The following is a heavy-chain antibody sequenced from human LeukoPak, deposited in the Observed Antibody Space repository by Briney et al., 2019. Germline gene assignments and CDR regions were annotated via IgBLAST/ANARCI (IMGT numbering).Heavy chain of an antibody. Sequence: GGSLRLSCAASGFTFSGFIIHWVRQAPGKGLEWIGRVTSKTNSYATAYAASVKGRFTVSRDDAKKTAYLQMNSLKTEDTAVYYCAAGITLVRGGTFDIWGQGTMVIVSS. V-gene: IGHV3-73*01. D-gene: IGHD3-10*01. CDR3: AAGITLVRGGTFDI. CDR1: GFTFSGFI. J-gene: IGHJ3*02. CDR2: VTSKTNSYAT.